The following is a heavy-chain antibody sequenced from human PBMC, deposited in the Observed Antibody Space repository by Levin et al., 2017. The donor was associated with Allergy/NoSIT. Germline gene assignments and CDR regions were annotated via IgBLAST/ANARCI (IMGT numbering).Heavy chain of an antibody. D-gene: IGHD6-25*01. J-gene: IGHJ5*01. CDR2: ISGSGAST. Sequence: GESLKISCAASGFTFSSYSMSWVRQAPGKGLEWVSTISGSGASTYYADSVKGRFTISRDNSKNTLFLQMNSLRAEDTAIYYCAKDDYISGENWFDSWGQGTLVTVSS. V-gene: IGHV3-23*01. CDR1: GFTFSSYS. CDR3: AKDDYISGENWFDS.